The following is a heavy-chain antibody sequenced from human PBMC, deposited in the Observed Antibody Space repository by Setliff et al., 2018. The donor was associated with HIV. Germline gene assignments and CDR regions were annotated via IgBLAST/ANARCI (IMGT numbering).Heavy chain of an antibody. CDR3: ARHPGSTSNWYKGAFDF. V-gene: IGHV4-4*07. J-gene: IGHJ3*01. CDR2: IFSSGST. Sequence: SETLSLTCTVSGGSISSYYWSWIRQPAGKGLEWIGRIFSSGSTSYNSSLKSRVTMSVDTSKNQFSLRLTSVTAADTAMYYCARHPGSTSNWYKGAFDFWGQGRMVTVSS. CDR1: GGSISSYY. D-gene: IGHD6-13*01.